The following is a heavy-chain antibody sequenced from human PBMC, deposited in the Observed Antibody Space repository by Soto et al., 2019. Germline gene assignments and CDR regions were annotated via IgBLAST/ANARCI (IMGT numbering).Heavy chain of an antibody. V-gene: IGHV1-69*01. Sequence: QVQLVQSGAEVKKPGSSVKVSCKASGGTFSSYAISWVRQAPGQGLEWMGGIIPIFGTANYAQKFQGRVTITADESTSTAYMALSSLRSEDTAVYYCARDRYYDSSGYSSYYYGMDVWGQGTTVTVSS. D-gene: IGHD3-22*01. CDR3: ARDRYYDSSGYSSYYYGMDV. CDR1: GGTFSSYA. J-gene: IGHJ6*02. CDR2: IIPIFGTA.